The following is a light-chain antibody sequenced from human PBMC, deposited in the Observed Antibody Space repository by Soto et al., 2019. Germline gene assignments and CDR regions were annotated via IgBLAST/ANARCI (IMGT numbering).Light chain of an antibody. Sequence: DIQMTQSPSTLSGSVGDRVGITGRASQTISSWLAWYQQKPGKAPKLLIYKASTLKSGLPSRFSGSGSGTEFTLTISSLQPDDFATYYCQHYNSYSEAFGQGTKVDIK. J-gene: IGKJ1*01. V-gene: IGKV1-5*03. CDR3: QHYNSYSEA. CDR2: KAS. CDR1: QTISSW.